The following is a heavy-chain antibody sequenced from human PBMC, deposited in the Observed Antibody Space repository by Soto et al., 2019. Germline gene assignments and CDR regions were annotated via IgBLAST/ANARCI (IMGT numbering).Heavy chain of an antibody. CDR3: ASSLKHVLPHDAFDI. D-gene: IGHD3-16*01. CDR1: GYSFTSYW. J-gene: IGHJ3*02. CDR2: IYPGDSDT. V-gene: IGHV5-51*01. Sequence: LGESLKISCKGSGYSFTSYWIGWVRQMPGKGLEWMGIIYPGDSDTRYSPSFQGQVTISADKSISTAYLQWSSLKASDTAMYYCASSLKHVLPHDAFDIWGQGTMVTVSS.